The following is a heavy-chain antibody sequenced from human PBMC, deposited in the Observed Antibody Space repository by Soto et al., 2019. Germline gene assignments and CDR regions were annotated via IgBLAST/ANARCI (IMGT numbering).Heavy chain of an antibody. CDR3: SRAGRERLYGMDV. V-gene: IGHV3-48*03. CDR1: GFTFSSYE. Sequence: EVQLVESGGGLVQPGGSLRLSCAASGFTFSSYEMNWVRQAPGKGLEWVTYISSSGSSIYYADSVKGRFTISRDKTKNTLYQQMNSQRAEDTTGYYGSRAGRERLYGMDVWGQGTKVTVSS. D-gene: IGHD1-1*01. CDR2: ISSSGSSI. J-gene: IGHJ6*02.